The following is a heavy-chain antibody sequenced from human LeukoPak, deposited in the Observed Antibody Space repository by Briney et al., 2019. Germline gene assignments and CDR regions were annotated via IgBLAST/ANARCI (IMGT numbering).Heavy chain of an antibody. CDR3: ARDQEARGMDV. D-gene: IGHD5-12*01. J-gene: IGHJ6*02. V-gene: IGHV3-7*01. Sequence: GGSLRLSCAASGFSFSDAWMSWVRQAPGKGLEWVANIKQDGSEKYYVDSVKGRFTISRDNAKNSLYLQMNSLRAEDTAVYYCARDQEARGMDVWGQGTTVTVSS. CDR2: IKQDGSEK. CDR1: GFSFSDAW.